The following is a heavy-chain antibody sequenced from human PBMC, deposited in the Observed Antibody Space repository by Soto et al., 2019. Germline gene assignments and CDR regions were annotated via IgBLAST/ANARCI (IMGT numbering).Heavy chain of an antibody. CDR1: GDSISSYS. V-gene: IGHV4-59*04. CDR3: ARHKAYGDWLDP. CDR2: IYDGGFT. J-gene: IGHJ5*02. Sequence: SETLSLACTVSGDSISSYSWSWIRQPPGMGLEWNAIIYDGGFTYSNPSLKTRVSLSVGTSKNEFSLKLRSVTAADTAVYYCARHKAYGDWLDPWGQGTLVTVSS. D-gene: IGHD3-10*01.